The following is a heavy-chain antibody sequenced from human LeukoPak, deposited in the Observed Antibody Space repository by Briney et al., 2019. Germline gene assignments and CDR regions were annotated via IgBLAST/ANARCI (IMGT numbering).Heavy chain of an antibody. CDR1: GFTFSDYY. Sequence: GGSLRLSCAASGFTFSDYYMSWIRQAPGKGLEWVSYISSSGSTIYYADSVKGRFTISRDNAKNSLYLQMNSLRAEDTAVYYCASTVRPYHYDSSGYPFDYWGQGTLVTVSS. V-gene: IGHV3-11*01. CDR2: ISSSGSTI. J-gene: IGHJ4*02. D-gene: IGHD3-22*01. CDR3: ASTVRPYHYDSSGYPFDY.